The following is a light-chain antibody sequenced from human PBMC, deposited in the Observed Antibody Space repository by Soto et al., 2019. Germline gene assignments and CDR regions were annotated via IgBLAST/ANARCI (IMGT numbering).Light chain of an antibody. J-gene: IGLJ2*01. CDR3: AAWDDSLSAVV. Sequence: QSVLTQPPSASGTPAQRVTISCSGSSSNIGSNYVYWYQQLPGTAPKLLIYRNNQRHSGVPDRFSGSKSGTSASLAISGLRSEDEADYYCAAWDDSLSAVVFGGGTKLTVL. V-gene: IGLV1-47*01. CDR2: RNN. CDR1: SSNIGSNY.